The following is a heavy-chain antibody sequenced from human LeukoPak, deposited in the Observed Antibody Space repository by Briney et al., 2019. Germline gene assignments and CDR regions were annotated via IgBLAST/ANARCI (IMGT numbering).Heavy chain of an antibody. CDR1: GGSLNRSPNS. Sequence: SETLSLTCNVSGGSLNRSPNSWGWLRQPPGKGLEWIGFLFYGGDTYYNPSLKSRVAISVDTFKNQFSLKLTSVTAADTAVYFCARHDGYNYARIDYWGQGTLVTVSS. J-gene: IGHJ4*02. V-gene: IGHV4-39*01. CDR2: LFYGGDT. CDR3: ARHDGYNYARIDY. D-gene: IGHD5-18*01.